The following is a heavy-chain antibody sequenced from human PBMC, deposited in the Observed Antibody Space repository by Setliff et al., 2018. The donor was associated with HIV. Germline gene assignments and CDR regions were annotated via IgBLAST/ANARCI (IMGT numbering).Heavy chain of an antibody. CDR3: AKSSDWPPSDSFDI. CDR2: IKHDGSET. V-gene: IGHV3-7*01. J-gene: IGHJ3*02. D-gene: IGHD2-21*02. Sequence: GGSLRLSCTASGFTFSYFWMSWVRQTPGKGLEWVATIKHDGSETYYVDSVKGRFTISRDNAKNSLFLRINSLSAEDTAVYYCAKSSDWPPSDSFDIWGQGTMVTVSS. CDR1: GFTFSYFW.